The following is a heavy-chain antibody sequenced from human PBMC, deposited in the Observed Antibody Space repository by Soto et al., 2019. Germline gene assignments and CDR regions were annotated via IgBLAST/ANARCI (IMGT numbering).Heavy chain of an antibody. D-gene: IGHD3-9*01. Sequence: AASVKVSCKASGFTFTSSAVQWVRQARGQRLEWIGWIVVGSGNTNYAQKFQERVTITRDMSTSTAYMELSSLRSEDTAVYYCAADPHVGARYFDWSRYYYGMDVWGQGTTVTVSS. CDR3: AADPHVGARYFDWSRYYYGMDV. CDR1: GFTFTSSA. V-gene: IGHV1-58*01. CDR2: IVVGSGNT. J-gene: IGHJ6*02.